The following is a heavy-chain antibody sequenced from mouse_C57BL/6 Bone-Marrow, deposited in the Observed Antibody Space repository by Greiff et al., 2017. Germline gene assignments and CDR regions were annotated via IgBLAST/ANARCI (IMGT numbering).Heavy chain of an antibody. Sequence: LQQSGAELVKPGASVKMSCKASGYTFTSYWITWVKQRPGQGLEWIGDIYPGSGSTNYNEKFKSKATLTVDTSSSTAYMQLSSLTSEDSAVYYCARSLRGYFDYWGQGTTLTVSS. CDR1: GYTFTSYW. CDR3: ARSLRGYFDY. CDR2: IYPGSGST. V-gene: IGHV1-55*01. J-gene: IGHJ2*01.